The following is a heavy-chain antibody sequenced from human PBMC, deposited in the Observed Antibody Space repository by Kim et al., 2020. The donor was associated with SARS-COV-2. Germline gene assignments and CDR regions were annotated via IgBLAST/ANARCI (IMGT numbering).Heavy chain of an antibody. CDR3: AKVGGYCSSTSCKRRGY. Sequence: GGSLRLSCAASGFTFSSYGMPCFRQAPGKGLEWVAVISYDGSNKYYADSVKGRFTISRDNSKNTLYLQMNSLRAEDTAVYYCAKVGGYCSSTSCKRRGY. CDR2: ISYDGSNK. CDR1: GFTFSSYG. V-gene: IGHV3-30*18. J-gene: IGHJ4*03. D-gene: IGHD2-2*01.